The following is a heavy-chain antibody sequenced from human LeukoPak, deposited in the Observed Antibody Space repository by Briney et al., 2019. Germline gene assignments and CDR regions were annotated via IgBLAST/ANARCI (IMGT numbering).Heavy chain of an antibody. CDR1: GGSFSGYY. Sequence: PSETLSLTCAVYGGSFSGYYWSWIRQPPGKGLEWIGEINHSGSTNYNPSLKSRVTISVDTSKNQFSLKLSSVTAADTAVYYCARQIAAAGGDYWGQGTLVTVSS. CDR2: INHSGST. CDR3: ARQIAAAGGDY. V-gene: IGHV4-34*01. D-gene: IGHD6-13*01. J-gene: IGHJ4*02.